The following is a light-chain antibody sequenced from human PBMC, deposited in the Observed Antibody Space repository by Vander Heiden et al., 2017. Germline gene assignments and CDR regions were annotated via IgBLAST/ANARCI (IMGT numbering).Light chain of an antibody. CDR3: PSWDDSLTGWL. CDR1: GANIGESI. J-gene: IGLJ3*02. Sequence: VPPPPPSASPPPGPRVSLSCSGSGANIGESIVDWYQQLPGTAPKLLIYSNNERPSGVPDRFSGSKSGTSASLAIIGLQSEDEALYYCPSWDDSLTGWLFGGGTRLTVL. CDR2: SNN. V-gene: IGLV1-44*01.